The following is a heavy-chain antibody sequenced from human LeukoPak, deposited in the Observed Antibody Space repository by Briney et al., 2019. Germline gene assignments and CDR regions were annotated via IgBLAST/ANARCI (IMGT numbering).Heavy chain of an antibody. Sequence: AAAVTDSCLDSGGTFSSYAICWVRQAPGQGREWMGGIIPIFGTAYYAQKFQGRVTITPDESTGTAYMELSSLRSEDTAVYYCAEAVAGNYYYYGMDVWGKGTTVTVSS. V-gene: IGHV1-69*13. CDR3: AEAVAGNYYYYGMDV. J-gene: IGHJ6*04. D-gene: IGHD6-19*01. CDR1: GGTFSSYA. CDR2: IIPIFGTA.